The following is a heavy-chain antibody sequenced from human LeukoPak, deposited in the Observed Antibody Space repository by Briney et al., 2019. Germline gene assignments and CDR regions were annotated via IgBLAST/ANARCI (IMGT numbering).Heavy chain of an antibody. CDR2: IGTAGDT. Sequence: PGGSLRLSCAASGFTFSSYDMHWVRQATGKGLEWVSAIGTAGDTYYPGSLKGRFTISRENAKNSLYLQMNSLRAGDTAVYYCARDGYGSGSSYYYGMDVWGQGTTVTVSS. CDR1: GFTFSSYD. V-gene: IGHV3-13*04. J-gene: IGHJ6*02. D-gene: IGHD3-10*01. CDR3: ARDGYGSGSSYYYGMDV.